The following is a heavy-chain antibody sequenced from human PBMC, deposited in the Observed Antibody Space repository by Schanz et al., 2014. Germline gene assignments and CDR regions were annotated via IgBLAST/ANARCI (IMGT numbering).Heavy chain of an antibody. CDR2: FDAHDGRA. V-gene: IGHV3-23*04. J-gene: IGHJ4*02. CDR1: GFTFSTHA. CDR3: AKIERNED. Sequence: EVQLVESGGGVVQPGRSLRLSCAASGFTFSTHAMHWVRQAPGKGLEWVSGFDAHDGRAYYADSAKGRFTMSRDNAKNTLYLQMNTLRAEDTAVYFCAKIERNEDWGQGTLVTVSS. D-gene: IGHD1-1*01.